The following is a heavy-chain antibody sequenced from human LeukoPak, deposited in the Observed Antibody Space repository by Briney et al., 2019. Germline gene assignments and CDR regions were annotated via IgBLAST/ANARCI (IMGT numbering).Heavy chain of an antibody. CDR1: GYTFTSYG. J-gene: IGHJ4*02. V-gene: IGHV1-18*01. CDR3: ARVANVLRYFDWLLTPFGF. CDR2: FSAYNGNA. Sequence: ASVKVSCTASGYTFTSYGISWVREAPGHGLGLMGWFSAYNGNANYAQNLQCRVTMTTETSTSTAKIELTCLITVYTAVYYCARVANVLRYFDWLLTPFGFWGQGTLVTVSS. D-gene: IGHD3-9*01.